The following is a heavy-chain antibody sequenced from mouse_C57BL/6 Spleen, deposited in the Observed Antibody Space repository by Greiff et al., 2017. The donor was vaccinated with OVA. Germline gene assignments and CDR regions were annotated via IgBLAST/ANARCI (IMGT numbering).Heavy chain of an antibody. Sequence: VKLQESGPGLVAPSQSLSITCTVSGFSLTSYGVHWVRQPPGKGLEWLVVIWSDGSTTYNSALKSRLSISKDNSKSQVFLKMNSLQTDDTAMYYCARHAGTGYAMDYWGQGTSVTVSS. CDR3: ARHAGTGYAMDY. V-gene: IGHV2-6-1*01. CDR1: GFSLTSYG. D-gene: IGHD4-1*01. CDR2: IWSDGST. J-gene: IGHJ4*01.